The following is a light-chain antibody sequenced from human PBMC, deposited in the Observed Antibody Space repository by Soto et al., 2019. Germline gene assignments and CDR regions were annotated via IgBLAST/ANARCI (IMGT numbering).Light chain of an antibody. CDR1: QSITST. Sequence: EIVMTQSPATLSVSPGERVTLSCRASQSITSTLAWYQQKPGQAPRLLIYGASSRATGIPDRFSGSGSGTDFTLTISRLEPEDFAVYYCQQYGSSPRTFGPGTKVDIK. V-gene: IGKV3-20*01. CDR3: QQYGSSPRT. CDR2: GAS. J-gene: IGKJ3*01.